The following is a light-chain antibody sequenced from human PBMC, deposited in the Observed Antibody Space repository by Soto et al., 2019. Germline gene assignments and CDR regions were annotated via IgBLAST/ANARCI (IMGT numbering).Light chain of an antibody. V-gene: IGKV3-15*01. CDR2: RAS. Sequence: EIVMTQSPATLAASPGDTATLSCRASQSLGGNLAWYQQKPGQPPRLLIFRASSRATGGPARFCASGSGTEFSRPISGLQSEDFAVYYCQQYNNWPPWTFGPGTRVEIK. CDR3: QQYNNWPPWT. CDR1: QSLGGN. J-gene: IGKJ1*01.